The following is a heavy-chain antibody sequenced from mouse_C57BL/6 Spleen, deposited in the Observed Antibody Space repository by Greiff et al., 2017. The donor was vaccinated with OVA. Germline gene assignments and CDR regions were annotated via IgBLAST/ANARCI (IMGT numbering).Heavy chain of an antibody. CDR2: ISYDGSN. J-gene: IGHJ4*01. CDR1: GYSITSGYY. D-gene: IGHD1-1*01. Sequence: VQLKESGPGLVKPSQSLSLTCSVTGYSITSGYYWNWIRQFPGNKLEWMGYISYDGSNNYNPSLKNRISITRDTSKNQFFLKLNSVTTEDTATYYCGRGSSFAMDYWGQGTSVTVSS. V-gene: IGHV3-6*01. CDR3: GRGSSFAMDY.